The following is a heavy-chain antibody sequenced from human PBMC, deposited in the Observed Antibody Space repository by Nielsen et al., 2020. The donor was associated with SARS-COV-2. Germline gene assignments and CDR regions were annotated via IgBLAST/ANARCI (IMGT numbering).Heavy chain of an antibody. D-gene: IGHD4-11*01. J-gene: IGHJ6*02. CDR2: MNPNSGNT. CDR3: ARVSSLYSNYGYYYYGMDV. Sequence: ASVKVSCKASGYTFTGYYMHWVRQATGQGLEWMGWMNPNSGNTGYAQKFQGRVTMTRNTSISTAYMELSSLRSEDTAVYYCARVSSLYSNYGYYYYGMDVWGQGTTVTVSS. V-gene: IGHV1-8*02. CDR1: GYTFTGYY.